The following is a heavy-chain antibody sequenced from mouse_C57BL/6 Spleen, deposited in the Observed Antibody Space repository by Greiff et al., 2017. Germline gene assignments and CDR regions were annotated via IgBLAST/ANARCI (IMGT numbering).Heavy chain of an antibody. Sequence: VKLQQPGTELVKPGASVKLSCKASGYTFTSYWMHWVKQRPGQGLEWIGNINPSNGGTNYNEKFKSKATLTVDKSSSTAYMQLSSLTSEDSAVYYCARDDGPYYYAMDYWGQGTSVTVSS. D-gene: IGHD2-3*01. CDR3: ARDDGPYYYAMDY. CDR1: GYTFTSYW. CDR2: INPSNGGT. J-gene: IGHJ4*01. V-gene: IGHV1-53*01.